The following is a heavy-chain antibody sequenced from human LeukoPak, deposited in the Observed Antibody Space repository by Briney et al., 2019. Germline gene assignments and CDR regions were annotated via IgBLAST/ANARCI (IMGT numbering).Heavy chain of an antibody. CDR1: GFTFDDYG. CDR2: INWNGGNT. V-gene: IGHV3-20*04. Sequence: GGSLRLSCAASGFTFDDYGMSWVRQAPGKGLEWVSGINWNGGNTGYADSVKGRFTISRDNAKNSLYLQMNSLRAEDTALYYCASITMIVVPQTDAFDIWGQGTMVTVSS. J-gene: IGHJ3*02. CDR3: ASITMIVVPQTDAFDI. D-gene: IGHD3-22*01.